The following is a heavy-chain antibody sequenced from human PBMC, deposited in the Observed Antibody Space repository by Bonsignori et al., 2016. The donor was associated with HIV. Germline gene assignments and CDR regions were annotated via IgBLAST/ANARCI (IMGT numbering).Heavy chain of an antibody. CDR3: ARYRHVRYFDWFVDY. CDR1: GFTFSRYG. Sequence: QVQLVESGGGVVQSGESLRLSCRGSGFTFSRYGIHWARQAPGKGLEWVAVIWSDGDQKDYSDSVKGRFTISRDDSKNTVFLQMDSLRAEDTAVYFCARYRHVRYFDWFVDY. V-gene: IGHV3-33*08. D-gene: IGHD3-9*01. CDR2: IWSDGDQK. J-gene: IGHJ4*01.